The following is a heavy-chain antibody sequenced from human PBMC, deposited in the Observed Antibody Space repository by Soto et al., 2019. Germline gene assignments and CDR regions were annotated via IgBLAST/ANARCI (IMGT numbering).Heavy chain of an antibody. V-gene: IGHV4-30-2*01. CDR2: IYYSGST. CDR3: ARRRGYGPNEGHFDY. Sequence: SETLSLSCAVSGGSISSGGYSWSWIRQPPGKGLEWIGYIYYSGSTAYNLSLRSRVTMSVDTSKNQFSLKLRSVTAVDTAVYYCARRRGYGPNEGHFDYWGQGTLVTVSS. CDR1: GGSISSGGYS. D-gene: IGHD5-12*01. J-gene: IGHJ4*02.